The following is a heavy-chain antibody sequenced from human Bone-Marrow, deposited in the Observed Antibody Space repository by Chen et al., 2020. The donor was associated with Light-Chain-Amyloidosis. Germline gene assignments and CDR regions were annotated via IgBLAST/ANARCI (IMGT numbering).Heavy chain of an antibody. V-gene: IGHV3-23*04. CDR3: TRKGGYFDF. Sequence: EVQLVESGGGLVQPGGSLRLSCATSGFNFSSFGMSWVRQAPGKGLEWVSTVSGSTVSTYYAGAVKGRFIISRDNSKSTLYLQMNSLRAGDTAVYFCTRKGGYFDFWGQGSGHRLL. D-gene: IGHD3-10*01. J-gene: IGHJ4*02. CDR2: VSGSTVST. CDR1: GFNFSSFG.